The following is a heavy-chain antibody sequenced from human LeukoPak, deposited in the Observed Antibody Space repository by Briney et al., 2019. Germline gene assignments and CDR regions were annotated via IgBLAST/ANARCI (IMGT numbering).Heavy chain of an antibody. CDR3: ARDRVGSGWPRPYYFEV. CDR2: INPNTGAT. V-gene: IGHV1-2*02. Sequence: GASVTVSCKASVYNLTGYYLHWVRQAPGQGLEWMGWINPNTGATHSAQKFQGRITMTRDSSISTAYMDLSRLRSDDTAVYYCARDRVGSGWPRPYYFEVWGQGTLVTVSS. J-gene: IGHJ4*02. D-gene: IGHD6-19*01. CDR1: VYNLTGYY.